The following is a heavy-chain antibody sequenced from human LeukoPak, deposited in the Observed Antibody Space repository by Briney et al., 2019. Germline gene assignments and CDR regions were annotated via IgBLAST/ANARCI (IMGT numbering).Heavy chain of an antibody. CDR2: INPNSGGT. Sequence: ASVKVSCKASGYTFNGYYMHWVRQAPGQGLEWMGWINPNSGGTNYAQKFQGRVTMTRDTSISTAYMELSRLRSDDTAVYYCAREYCSSTSCYRRYYYYYYGMDVWGQGTTVTVSS. J-gene: IGHJ6*02. D-gene: IGHD2-2*01. V-gene: IGHV1-2*02. CDR3: AREYCSSTSCYRRYYYYYYGMDV. CDR1: GYTFNGYY.